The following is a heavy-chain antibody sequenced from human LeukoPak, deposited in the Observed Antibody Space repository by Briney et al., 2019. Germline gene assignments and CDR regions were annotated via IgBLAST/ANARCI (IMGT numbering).Heavy chain of an antibody. CDR3: ARDTRGSYYDF. D-gene: IGHD1-26*01. CDR2: ISSTSSTI. V-gene: IGHV3-48*02. CDR1: GFTFRDYA. J-gene: IGHJ4*02. Sequence: PGGSLRLSCTASGFTFRDYAMSWVRQAPGKGLEWVSYISSTSSTIYYADSVMGRFTISRDNAKNSLYLQMSSLRDEDTAVYYCARDTRGSYYDFWGQGTLVTVSS.